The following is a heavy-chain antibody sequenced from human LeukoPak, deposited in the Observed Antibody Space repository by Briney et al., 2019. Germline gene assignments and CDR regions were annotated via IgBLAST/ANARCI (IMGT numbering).Heavy chain of an antibody. Sequence: SQTLSLTCIVSGGSISSYYWSWIRQPPGKGLEWIGYIYYSGSTNYNPSLKSRVTISVDTSKNQFFLKLSSVTAADTAVYYCARDKAAFYGMDVWGQGTTVTVSS. CDR3: ARDKAAFYGMDV. CDR1: GGSISSYY. V-gene: IGHV4-59*01. CDR2: IYYSGST. J-gene: IGHJ6*02. D-gene: IGHD6-25*01.